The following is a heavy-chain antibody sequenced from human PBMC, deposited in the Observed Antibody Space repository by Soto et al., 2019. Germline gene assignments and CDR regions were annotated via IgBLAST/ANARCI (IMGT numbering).Heavy chain of an antibody. J-gene: IGHJ5*02. CDR1: GYSFTTYY. V-gene: IGHV1-8*02. D-gene: IGHD6-13*01. CDR3: ARGGPAAGFDL. Sequence: ASVKFSCKASGYSFTTYYMHWVRQASGQGLEWMGWMKPSTGDSGSDPDFQGRITMTRDTATSTAYMELSSLKFEDTAVYYCARGGPAAGFDLWGQGSLVTVSS. CDR2: MKPSTGDS.